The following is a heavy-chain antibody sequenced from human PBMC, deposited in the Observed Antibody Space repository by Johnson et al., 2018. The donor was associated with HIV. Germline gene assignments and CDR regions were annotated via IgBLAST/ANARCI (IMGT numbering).Heavy chain of an antibody. CDR2: ISSGGST. V-gene: IGHV3-11*04. CDR3: ARDYYDSSGILGYDAFDI. CDR1: GFTFSDYY. D-gene: IGHD3-22*01. Sequence: QVQLVESGGGLVKPGGSLRLSCAASGFTFSDYYMSWIRQAPGKGLEWVSYISSGGSTYYADSVKGRFTIARDNSKNTLYLQMNSLRAEDTAVYYCARDYYDSSGILGYDAFDIWGQGTMVTVSS. J-gene: IGHJ3*02.